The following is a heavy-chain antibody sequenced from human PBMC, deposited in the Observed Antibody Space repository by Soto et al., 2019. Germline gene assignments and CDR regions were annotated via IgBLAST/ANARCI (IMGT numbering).Heavy chain of an antibody. CDR1: GGTFSTSA. CDR3: ARDKDRVPLGGNYYYAIDV. J-gene: IGHJ6*02. D-gene: IGHD2-2*01. V-gene: IGHV1-69*12. Sequence: QVQLVQSGAEVMQPGSSVRVSCKTSGGTFSTSAISWVRQAPGQGLEWMGGIIPVFGTADYTQKFQARVTITADESTTTAYMELRGLRSEYTAVYFCARDKDRVPLGGNYYYAIDVWGQGTTVTVSS. CDR2: IIPVFGTA.